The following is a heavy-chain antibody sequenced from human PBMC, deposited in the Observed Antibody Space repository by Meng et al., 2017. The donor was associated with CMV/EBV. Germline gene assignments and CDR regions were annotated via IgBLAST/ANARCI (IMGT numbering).Heavy chain of an antibody. CDR3: ARRPGYSSSWSADAFDI. CDR1: GFTFSSYW. D-gene: IGHD6-13*01. V-gene: IGHV3-74*01. Sequence: GESLKISCAASGFTFSSYWMHWVRQAPGKGLVWVSRINSDGSSTSYADSVKGRFTISRDNAKNTLYLQMNSLRAEDTAVYYCARRPGYSSSWSADAFDIWGQGTMVTVSS. J-gene: IGHJ3*02. CDR2: INSDGSST.